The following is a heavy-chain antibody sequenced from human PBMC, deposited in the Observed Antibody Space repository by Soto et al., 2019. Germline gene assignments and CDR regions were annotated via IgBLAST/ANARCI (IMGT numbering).Heavy chain of an antibody. CDR2: INSDGSST. J-gene: IGHJ6*02. CDR1: GFTFSSYW. D-gene: IGHD2-2*02. CDR3: AREEGCSSTSCYTDYYYGMDD. Sequence: GGSLRLSCAASGFTFSSYWMHWVRQAPGKGLVWVSRINSDGSSTSYADSVKGRFTISRDNAKNTLYLQMNSLRAEDTAVYYCAREEGCSSTSCYTDYYYGMDDWGQGTTVTVSS. V-gene: IGHV3-74*01.